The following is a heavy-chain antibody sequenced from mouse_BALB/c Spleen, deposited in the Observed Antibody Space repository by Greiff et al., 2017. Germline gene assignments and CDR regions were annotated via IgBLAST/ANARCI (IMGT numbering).Heavy chain of an antibody. D-gene: IGHD1-1*01. J-gene: IGHJ3*01. CDR1: GFTFSDFY. CDR2: SRNKANDYTT. V-gene: IGHV7-1*02. CDR3: ARDAPYYYGSSSFAY. Sequence: EVKLMESGGGLVQPGGSLRLSCATSGFTFSDFYMEWVRQPPGKRLEWIAASRNKANDYTTEYSASVKGRFIVSRDTSQSILYLQMNALRAEDTAIYYCARDAPYYYGSSSFAYWGQGTLVTVSA.